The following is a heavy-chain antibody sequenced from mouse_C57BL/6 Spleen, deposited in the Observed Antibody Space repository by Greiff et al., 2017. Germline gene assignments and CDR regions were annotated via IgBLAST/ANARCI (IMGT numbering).Heavy chain of an antibody. D-gene: IGHD2-3*01. V-gene: IGHV1-7*01. CDR2: INPSSGYT. CDR3: ARRDGYYAERD. CDR1: GYTFTSYW. Sequence: VQLQQSGAELVKPGASVKLSCKASGYTFTSYWMPWVKQRPGQGLEWIGYINPSSGYTKYKQKFKDKATLTADKSSSTAYMQLSSLTNEDSAVYYCARRDGYYAERDWGQGTLVTVSA. J-gene: IGHJ3*01.